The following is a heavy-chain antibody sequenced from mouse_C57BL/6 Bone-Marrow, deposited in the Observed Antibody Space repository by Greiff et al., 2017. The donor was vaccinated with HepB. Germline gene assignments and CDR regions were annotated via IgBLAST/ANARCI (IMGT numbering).Heavy chain of an antibody. V-gene: IGHV5-6*02. CDR2: ISSGGSYT. CDR3: ARRGLAFDY. J-gene: IGHJ2*01. Sequence: EVKVIESGGDLVKPGGSLKLSCAASGFTFSSYGMSWVRQTPDKRLEWVATISSGGSYTYYPDSVKGRFTISRDNAKNTLYLQMSSLKSEDTAMYYCARRGLAFDYWGQGTTLTVSS. D-gene: IGHD3-1*01. CDR1: GFTFSSYG.